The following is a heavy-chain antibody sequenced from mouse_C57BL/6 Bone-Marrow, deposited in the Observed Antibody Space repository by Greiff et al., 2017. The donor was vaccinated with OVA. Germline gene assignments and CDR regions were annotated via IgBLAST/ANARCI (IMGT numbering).Heavy chain of an antibody. CDR3: ATSVVGY. V-gene: IGHV1-81*01. CDR2: IYPRSGNT. Sequence: QVQLQQSGAELARPGASVKLSCKASGYTFTSYGISWVKQRTGQGLEWIGEIYPRSGNTYYNEKFKGKATLTADKSSSTAYMELRSLTSKDSAVYFCATSVVGYWGQGTTLTVSS. J-gene: IGHJ2*01. D-gene: IGHD1-1*01. CDR1: GYTFTSYG.